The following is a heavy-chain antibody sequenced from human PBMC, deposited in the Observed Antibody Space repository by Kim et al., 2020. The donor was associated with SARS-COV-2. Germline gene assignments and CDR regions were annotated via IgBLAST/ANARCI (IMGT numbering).Heavy chain of an antibody. CDR3: AESYSSSWYRPNYYYYGMDV. CDR1: GFTFSSYA. J-gene: IGHJ6*02. CDR2: IWYDGSNK. V-gene: IGHV3-33*06. Sequence: GGSLRLSCAASGFTFSSYAMHWVRQAPGKGLEWVAVIWYDGSNKYYADSVKGRFTISRDNSKNTLYLQMNSLRAEDTAVYYCAESYSSSWYRPNYYYYGMDVWGQGTTVTVSS. D-gene: IGHD6-13*01.